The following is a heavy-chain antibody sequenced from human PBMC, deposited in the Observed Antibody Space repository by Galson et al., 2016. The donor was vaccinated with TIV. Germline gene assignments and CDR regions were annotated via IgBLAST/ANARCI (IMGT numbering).Heavy chain of an antibody. CDR3: ARERRHCGNECYLYYHYGMDV. CDR1: RLTVSDNY. Sequence: SLRLSCAASRLTVSDNYMTWVRQAPGKGLEWVSLIYDDGSTTYAESVKGRFTISRDNSKNTVYLQMNRVRAEDTAIYYCARERRHCGNECYLYYHYGMDVWGQGTAVTVSS. CDR2: IYDDGST. V-gene: IGHV3-66*02. J-gene: IGHJ6*02. D-gene: IGHD2-21*01.